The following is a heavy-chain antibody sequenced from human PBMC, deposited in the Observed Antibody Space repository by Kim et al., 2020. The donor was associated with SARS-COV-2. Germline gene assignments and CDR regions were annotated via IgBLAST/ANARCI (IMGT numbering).Heavy chain of an antibody. Sequence: KGRFTISRDNAKNSLYLQMNSLGAEDTALYYCAKDISGSGWSDYYYGMDVWGQGTTVTVSS. J-gene: IGHJ6*02. V-gene: IGHV3-9*01. CDR3: AKDISGSGWSDYYYGMDV. D-gene: IGHD6-19*01.